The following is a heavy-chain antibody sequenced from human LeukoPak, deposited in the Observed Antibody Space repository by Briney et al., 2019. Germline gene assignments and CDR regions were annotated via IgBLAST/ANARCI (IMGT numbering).Heavy chain of an antibody. CDR2: IWYDGSNK. CDR1: GFTFSSYG. Sequence: GGTLRLSCAASGFTFSSYGMHWVRQAPGKGLEWVAVIWYDGSNKYYADSVKGRFTISRDNSKNTLYLQMNSLRAEDTAVYYCAKSLRDGDYVFDYWGQGTLVTVSS. J-gene: IGHJ4*02. CDR3: AKSLRDGDYVFDY. D-gene: IGHD4-17*01. V-gene: IGHV3-33*06.